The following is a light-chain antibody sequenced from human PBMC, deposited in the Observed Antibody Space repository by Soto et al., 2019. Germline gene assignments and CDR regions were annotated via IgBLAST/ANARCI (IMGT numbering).Light chain of an antibody. CDR2: CAS. Sequence: EIVLTQSPGTLSLSPGERATLSCRASQSVSNNYLAWYQQKPGQAPRFLMYCASSRATGTPDRFSGSGSGTDFTLTISRLEPEEYAVYYCQQYGSSPFSFGPGTKVDIK. V-gene: IGKV3-20*01. J-gene: IGKJ3*01. CDR1: QSVSNNY. CDR3: QQYGSSPFS.